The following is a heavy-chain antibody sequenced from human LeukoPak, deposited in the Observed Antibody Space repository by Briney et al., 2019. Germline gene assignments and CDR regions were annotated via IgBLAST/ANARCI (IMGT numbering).Heavy chain of an antibody. Sequence: ASVKVSCKASGYTFTSYGISWVRQAPGQGLEWMGWISAYNGNTNYAQKLQGRVTMTTDTSTSTAYMELRSPRSDDTAVYYCARDTLYSDYYDSSGSHGWFDPWGQGTLVTVSS. CDR3: ARDTLYSDYYDSSGSHGWFDP. CDR1: GYTFTSYG. D-gene: IGHD3-22*01. J-gene: IGHJ5*02. V-gene: IGHV1-18*01. CDR2: ISAYNGNT.